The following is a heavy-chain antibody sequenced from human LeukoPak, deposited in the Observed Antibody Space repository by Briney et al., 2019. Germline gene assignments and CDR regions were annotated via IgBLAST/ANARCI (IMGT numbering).Heavy chain of an antibody. CDR2: ISSSGSTI. CDR3: ARARDGYNSGAFDI. J-gene: IGHJ3*02. Sequence: PGGSLRLSCAPSGFTFSDYYMSWIRQAPGKGLEWVSYISSSGSTIYYADSVKGRFTISRDNAKNSLYLQMNSLRAEDTAVYYCARARDGYNSGAFDIWGQGTMVTVSS. D-gene: IGHD5-24*01. V-gene: IGHV3-11*04. CDR1: GFTFSDYY.